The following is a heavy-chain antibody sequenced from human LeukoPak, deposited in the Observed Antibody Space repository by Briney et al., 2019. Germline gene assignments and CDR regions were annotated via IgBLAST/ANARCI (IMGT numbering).Heavy chain of an antibody. Sequence: PGGSLRLSCAASGFTFSSYAMSWIRQPPGKGLEWIGSIYYSGSTYYNPSLKSRVTISVDTSKNQFSLKLSSVTAADTAVYYCARQEYDILTGYYSGPLSANWFDPWGQGTLVTVSS. J-gene: IGHJ5*02. D-gene: IGHD3-9*01. CDR3: ARQEYDILTGYYSGPLSANWFDP. CDR2: IYYSGST. CDR1: GFTFSSYA. V-gene: IGHV4-39*01.